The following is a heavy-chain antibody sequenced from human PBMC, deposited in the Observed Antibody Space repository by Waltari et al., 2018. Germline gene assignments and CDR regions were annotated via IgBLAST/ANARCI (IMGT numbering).Heavy chain of an antibody. CDR2: ISSSGSTI. J-gene: IGHJ4*02. Sequence: EVQLVESGGGLVQPGGSLRLSCAASGFTFSSYEMNWVRQAPGKGLEWVSYISSSGSTIYYADSVKGRFTISRDDAKNSLHLQMNSLRVEDTAIYYCARVSKGIHFDYWGQGTLVTVSS. CDR1: GFTFSSYE. CDR3: ARVSKGIHFDY. V-gene: IGHV3-48*03.